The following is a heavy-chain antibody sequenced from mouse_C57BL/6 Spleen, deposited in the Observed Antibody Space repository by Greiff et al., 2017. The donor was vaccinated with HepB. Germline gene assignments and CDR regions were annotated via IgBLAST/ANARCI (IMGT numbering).Heavy chain of an antibody. J-gene: IGHJ4*01. D-gene: IGHD2-2*01. CDR2: INPSTGGT. Sequence: VQLQHSGPELVKPGASVKISCKASGYSFTGYYMNWVKQSPEKSLEWIGEINPSTGGTTYNQKFKAKATLTVDKSSSTAYMQLKSLTSEDSAVYYCARWFYYAMDYWGQGTSVTVSS. V-gene: IGHV1-42*01. CDR3: ARWFYYAMDY. CDR1: GYSFTGYY.